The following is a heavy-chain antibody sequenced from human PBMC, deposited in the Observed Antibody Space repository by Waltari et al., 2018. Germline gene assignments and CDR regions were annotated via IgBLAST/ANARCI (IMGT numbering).Heavy chain of an antibody. CDR1: GFTFSSYG. CDR3: AKDWGAARYFDY. CDR2: IRYDGSNK. V-gene: IGHV3-30*02. Sequence: QVQLVESGGGVVQPGGSLRLSCAASGFTFSSYGMHWVRQAPGKGLEWVAFIRYDGSNKYYADSVKGRFTISRDNSKNTLYLQMNSLRAEDTAVYYCAKDWGAARYFDYWGQGTLVTVSS. J-gene: IGHJ4*02. D-gene: IGHD6-6*01.